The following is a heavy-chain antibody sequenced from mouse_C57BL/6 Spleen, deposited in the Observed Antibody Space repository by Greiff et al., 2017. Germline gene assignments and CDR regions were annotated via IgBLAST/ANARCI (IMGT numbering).Heavy chain of an antibody. CDR1: GYTFTDYN. J-gene: IGHJ2*01. CDR3: ARRGYDYFDY. Sequence: VQLKQSGPELVKPGASVKIPCKASGYTFTDYNMDWVKQSHGKSLEWIGDINPNNGGTIYNQKFKGKATLTVDKSSSTAYMELRSLTSEDTAVYYCARRGYDYFDYWGQGTTLTVSS. CDR2: INPNNGGT. D-gene: IGHD2-3*01. V-gene: IGHV1-18*01.